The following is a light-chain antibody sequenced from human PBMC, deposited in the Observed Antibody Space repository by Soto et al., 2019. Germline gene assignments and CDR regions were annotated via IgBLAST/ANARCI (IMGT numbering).Light chain of an antibody. CDR1: QSVSDD. J-gene: IGKJ4*01. CDR3: HQYNNSPQT. Sequence: IVLTQSPAALSVSPGERVSLSCRASQSVSDDLAWYQQKPGKAPRLVIHGASTRATDFPARFSGSGSGTEFTLTISSLQSEDFGVYFCHQYNNSPQTFGGGTKVEIK. CDR2: GAS. V-gene: IGKV3-15*01.